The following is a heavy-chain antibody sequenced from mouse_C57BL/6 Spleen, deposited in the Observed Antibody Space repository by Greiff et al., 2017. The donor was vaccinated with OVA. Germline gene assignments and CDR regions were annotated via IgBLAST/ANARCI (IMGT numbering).Heavy chain of an antibody. CDR2: INPNNGGT. CDR1: GYTFTDYN. Sequence: VQLKQSGPELVKPGASVKIPCKASGYTFTDYNMDWVKQSHGKSLEWIGDINPNNGGTIYNQKFKGKATLTVDKSSSTAYMELRSLTSEDTAVYYCARGRKGNIYDGYYVWFAYWGQGTLVTVSA. V-gene: IGHV1-18*01. J-gene: IGHJ3*01. CDR3: ARGRKGNIYDGYYVWFAY. D-gene: IGHD2-3*01.